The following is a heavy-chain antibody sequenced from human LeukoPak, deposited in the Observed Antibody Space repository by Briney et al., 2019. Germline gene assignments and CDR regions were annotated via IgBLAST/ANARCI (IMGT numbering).Heavy chain of an antibody. Sequence: APVKVSCKASGGTFSSYAISWVRQDPGQGLEWMGGIIPIFGTANYAQKFQGRVTITADESTSTAYMELSSLRSEDTAVYYCARNPAGYSSGWYHYFDYWGQGTLVTVSS. V-gene: IGHV1-69*13. J-gene: IGHJ4*02. CDR3: ARNPAGYSSGWYHYFDY. CDR2: IIPIFGTA. D-gene: IGHD6-19*01. CDR1: GGTFSSYA.